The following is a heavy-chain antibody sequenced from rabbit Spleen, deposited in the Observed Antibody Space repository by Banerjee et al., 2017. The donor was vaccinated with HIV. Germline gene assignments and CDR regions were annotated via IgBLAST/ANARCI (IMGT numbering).Heavy chain of an antibody. CDR1: GFDLSSNYF. D-gene: IGHD1-1*01. Sequence: QSLEESGGDLVKPGGSLTLTCKASGFDLSSNYFMCWVRQAPGKGLEWIACIYTGSSGSTYYASWAKGRFTISKTSSTTVTLQMTSLTVADTATYFCGRHTNDDVRIFDLWGQGTLVTVS. V-gene: IGHV1S40*01. CDR2: IYTGSSGST. J-gene: IGHJ4*01. CDR3: GRHTNDDVRIFDL.